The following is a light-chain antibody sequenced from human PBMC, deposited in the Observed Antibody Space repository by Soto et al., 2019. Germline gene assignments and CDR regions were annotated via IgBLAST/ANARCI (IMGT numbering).Light chain of an antibody. CDR1: SSDVGGYNY. Sequence: QSVLTQPASVSGSPGQSITISCTGTSSDVGGYNYVSWYQQHPGKAPKLTIYEVSNRPSGVSNRFSGSKSGNTASLTISGLQAEDEADYYCSSYTSSSTLYVFGTGTKGTVL. J-gene: IGLJ1*01. CDR2: EVS. V-gene: IGLV2-14*01. CDR3: SSYTSSSTLYV.